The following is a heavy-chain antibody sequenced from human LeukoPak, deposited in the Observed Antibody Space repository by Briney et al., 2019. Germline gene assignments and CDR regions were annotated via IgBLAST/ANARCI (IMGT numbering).Heavy chain of an antibody. V-gene: IGHV1-46*01. Sequence: ASVTVSCKASGYTFTSYYMHWVRQAPGQGLEWMGIINPSGGSTSYAQKFQGRVTMTRDMSTSTAYMELSRLRSEDTAVYYCARGKIYDSSGYYSLGFDPWGQGTLVTVSS. D-gene: IGHD3-22*01. CDR3: ARGKIYDSSGYYSLGFDP. CDR1: GYTFTSYY. CDR2: INPSGGST. J-gene: IGHJ5*02.